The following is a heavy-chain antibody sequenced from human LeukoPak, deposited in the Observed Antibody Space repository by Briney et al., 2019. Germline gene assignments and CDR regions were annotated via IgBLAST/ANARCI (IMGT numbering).Heavy chain of an antibody. Sequence: LRLSCAASGFTVSSNYMSWIRQPPGKGLEWVGSIYYSGSSYYNPSLKSRVSLSVDTSKNQFSLKVTSVTAADSAVYYCARHALSISARDHTFDPWGQGTLVTVSS. V-gene: IGHV4-59*04. CDR2: IYYSGSS. J-gene: IGHJ5*02. CDR3: ARHALSISARDHTFDP. D-gene: IGHD1-20*01. CDR1: GFTVSSNY.